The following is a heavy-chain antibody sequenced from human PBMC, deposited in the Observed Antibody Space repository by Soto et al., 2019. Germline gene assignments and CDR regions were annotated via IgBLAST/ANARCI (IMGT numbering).Heavy chain of an antibody. CDR2: INAGNGNT. V-gene: IGHV1-3*01. CDR3: ASPGGYYDILTGSRDYYYYYGMDV. D-gene: IGHD3-9*01. J-gene: IGHJ6*02. CDR1: GYTFTSYA. Sequence: ASVKVSCKASGYTFTSYAMHWVRQAPGQRLEWMGWINAGNGNTKYSQKFQGRVTITRDTSASTAYMELSSLRSEDTAVYYCASPGGYYDILTGSRDYYYYYGMDVWGQGTTVTVSS.